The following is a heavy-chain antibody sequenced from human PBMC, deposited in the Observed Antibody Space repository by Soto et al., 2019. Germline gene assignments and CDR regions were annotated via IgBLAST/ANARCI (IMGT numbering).Heavy chain of an antibody. Sequence: QVQLVQSGAEVRKPGASVTVSCKASGYSFTQYAIHWVRQAPGRSLEWLGWINPANGNTKYSEKFQGRVTFTRDTSATTAYMELSSLRSEDAGLHYCARDKITPGGHFYQFGMDVWGQGTTVTVSS. CDR2: INPANGNT. V-gene: IGHV1-3*01. CDR1: GYSFTQYA. J-gene: IGHJ6*02. D-gene: IGHD2-2*01. CDR3: ARDKITPGGHFYQFGMDV.